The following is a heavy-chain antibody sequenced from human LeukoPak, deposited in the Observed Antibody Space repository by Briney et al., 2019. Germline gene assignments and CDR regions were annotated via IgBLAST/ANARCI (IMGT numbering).Heavy chain of an antibody. CDR2: MNPTGGST. Sequence: ASVKVSCKASRYTVTSSYIHWVSQSPGQGLEGMGIMNPTGGSTSYAQKFQSRFTMTRDTSTSTVYMELSSLRSEDTAVYYCARDPRGAEDGNFDYWGKGTPVTVSS. D-gene: IGHD6-19*01. CDR3: ARDPRGAEDGNFDY. V-gene: IGHV1-46*01. CDR1: RYTVTSSY. J-gene: IGHJ4*02.